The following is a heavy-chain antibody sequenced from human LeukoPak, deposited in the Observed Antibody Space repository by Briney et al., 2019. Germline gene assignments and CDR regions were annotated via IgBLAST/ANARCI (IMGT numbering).Heavy chain of an antibody. J-gene: IGHJ6*02. CDR1: GDSVSSNSVA. CDR3: ARVGPGYYYGMDV. D-gene: IGHD3-10*01. V-gene: IGHV6-1*01. CDR2: TYYRSKWYS. Sequence: SQTLSLTCAISGDSVSSNSVAWNWIRQSPSRGLEWLGRTYYRSKWYSDYAVSVKSRITINPDTSKNQFSLQLNSVTPEDTAVYYCARVGPGYYYGMDVWGQGTTVTASS.